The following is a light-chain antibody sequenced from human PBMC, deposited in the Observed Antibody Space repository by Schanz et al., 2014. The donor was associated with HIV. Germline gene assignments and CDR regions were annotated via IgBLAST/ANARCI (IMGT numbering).Light chain of an antibody. Sequence: DIHMTQSPSTLSASVGDRVTITCRASQSIRSWLAWYQQKPGRAPNLLIYQASTLETGVPSRFSASGSGTEFTLTISNLQPDDFATYYCQQSYSTMWTFGQGTKVEIK. V-gene: IGKV1-5*03. CDR3: QQSYSTMWT. CDR1: QSIRSW. J-gene: IGKJ1*01. CDR2: QAS.